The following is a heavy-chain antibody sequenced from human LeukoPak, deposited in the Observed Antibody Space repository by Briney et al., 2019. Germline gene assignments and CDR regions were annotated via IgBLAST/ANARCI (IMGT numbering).Heavy chain of an antibody. Sequence: ASVKVSCKASGYTFTNYGFTWVRQAPGQGLEWMGWISAYNGNTNYAQKLQGRVTMTTDTSTSTAYMELRSLRSDDTAVYYCVVCGGDCYTLDYWGQGTLVTVSS. CDR2: ISAYNGNT. D-gene: IGHD2-21*02. CDR1: GYTFTNYG. V-gene: IGHV1-18*01. J-gene: IGHJ4*02. CDR3: VVCGGDCYTLDY.